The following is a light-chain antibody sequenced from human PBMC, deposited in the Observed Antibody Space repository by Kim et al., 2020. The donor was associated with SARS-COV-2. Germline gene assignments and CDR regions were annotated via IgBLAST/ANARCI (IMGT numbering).Light chain of an antibody. CDR3: SAWDSSLNAWV. V-gene: IGLV10-54*01. CDR2: RNN. J-gene: IGLJ3*02. CDR1: SNNVGNEG. Sequence: QAGLTQPPSVSKGLRQTATLTCTGNSNNVGNEGVAWLQQHQGHPPELLSYRNNNRPSGISERLSASRSGNTASLTITGLQPEDEADYYCSAWDSSLNAWVFGGGTKLTVL.